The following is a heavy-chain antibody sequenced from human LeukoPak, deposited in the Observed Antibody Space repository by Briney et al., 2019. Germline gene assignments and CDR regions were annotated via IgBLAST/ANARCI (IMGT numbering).Heavy chain of an antibody. CDR3: TTDRYFDP. Sequence: GGSLRLSCAVSGFTFSDGWMNWVRQAPGKGLEWVGRIKSKTDGGTTDYAAPVKGRFTITRDDSKDTLYLQMNSLRTEDTAVYYCTTDRYFDPWGQGTLVTVSS. CDR2: IKSKTDGGTT. CDR1: GFTFSDGW. J-gene: IGHJ5*02. D-gene: IGHD1-1*01. V-gene: IGHV3-15*01.